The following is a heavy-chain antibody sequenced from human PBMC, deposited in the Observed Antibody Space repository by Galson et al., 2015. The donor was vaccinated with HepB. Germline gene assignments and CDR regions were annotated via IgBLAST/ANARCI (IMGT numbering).Heavy chain of an antibody. CDR2: ISSSGDNT. V-gene: IGHV3-23*01. J-gene: IGHJ4*02. D-gene: IGHD3-3*01. Sequence: SLRLSCAASGFTFSSYAMSWVRQAPGKGLEWVSTISSSGDNTYYADSVKGRFTISRDNSKNTLYLQMNSLRAEDTAIYYCAKPPHYDFWSYWGQGTLVTVSS. CDR3: AKPPHYDFWSY. CDR1: GFTFSSYA.